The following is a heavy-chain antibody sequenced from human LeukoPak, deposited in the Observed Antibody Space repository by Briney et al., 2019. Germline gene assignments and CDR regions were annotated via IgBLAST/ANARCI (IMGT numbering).Heavy chain of an antibody. V-gene: IGHV4-4*07. CDR1: GDSISSYY. Sequence: KTSETLSVTCTVSGDSISSYYWSWIRQPAGKGLEWIGRIYTTGSTNYNPSLKSRVTMSVDTSKNQFSLRLSSVTAADTAVYYCATSLTTVTHYYYYMDVWGKGTTVTISS. J-gene: IGHJ6*03. D-gene: IGHD4-11*01. CDR2: IYTTGST. CDR3: ATSLTTVTHYYYYMDV.